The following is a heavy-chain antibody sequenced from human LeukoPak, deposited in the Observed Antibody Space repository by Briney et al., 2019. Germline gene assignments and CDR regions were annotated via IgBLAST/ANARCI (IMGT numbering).Heavy chain of an antibody. J-gene: IGHJ4*02. CDR2: IYSGGTT. V-gene: IGHV4-4*07. CDR3: GRQGYTPSYYFVDY. Sequence: SETLSLTCTVSAGSINSYYWGWVRQPAGKGLEWIGRIYSGGTTNYSPSLKSRLTMSVDTSKNQFSLGLRSVTAADTAVYYCGRQGYTPSYYFVDYWSQGTLVTVSS. CDR1: AGSINSYY. D-gene: IGHD3-10*01.